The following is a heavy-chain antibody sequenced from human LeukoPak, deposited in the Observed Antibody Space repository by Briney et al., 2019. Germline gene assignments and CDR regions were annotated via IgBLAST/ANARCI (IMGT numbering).Heavy chain of an antibody. CDR2: IYYSGST. J-gene: IGHJ4*02. CDR3: ARDESRYYYDSSGYYPPHFDY. CDR1: GGSISSYY. Sequence: SETLSLTCTVSGGSISSYYWSWIRQPPGKGLEWIGYIYYSGSTNYNPSLKSRVTISVDTSKNQFSLKLSSVTAADTAVYYCARDESRYYYDSSGYYPPHFDYWGQGTLVTVSS. D-gene: IGHD3-22*01. V-gene: IGHV4-59*01.